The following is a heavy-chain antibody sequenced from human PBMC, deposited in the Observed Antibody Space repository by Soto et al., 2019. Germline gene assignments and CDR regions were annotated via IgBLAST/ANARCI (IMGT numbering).Heavy chain of an antibody. J-gene: IGHJ5*02. CDR3: ARDSIAASVHWFDP. CDR2: IIPILGIA. CDR1: GGTFSSYT. V-gene: IGHV1-69*08. Sequence: QVQLVQSGAEVKKPGSSVKVSCKASGGTFSSYTISWVRQAPGQGLEWMGRIIPILGIANYAQKFQGRVTITADRSTSTAYMELSSLRSEDTAVYYCARDSIAASVHWFDPWGQGTLVTVSS. D-gene: IGHD6-6*01.